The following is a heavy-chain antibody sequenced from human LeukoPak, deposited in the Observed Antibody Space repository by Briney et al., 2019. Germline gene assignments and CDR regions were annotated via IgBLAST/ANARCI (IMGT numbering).Heavy chain of an antibody. CDR2: ISSSSSYI. CDR3: ARPKTTIRGLYYFDY. V-gene: IGHV3-21*01. D-gene: IGHD4-17*01. CDR1: GFTFSSYS. Sequence: PGGSLRLSCAASGFTFSSYSMNWVRQAPGKGLEWVSSISSSSSYIYYADSVKGRFTISRDNAKNSLYLQMNSLRAEDTAVYYCARPKTTIRGLYYFDYWGQGTLVTVSS. J-gene: IGHJ4*02.